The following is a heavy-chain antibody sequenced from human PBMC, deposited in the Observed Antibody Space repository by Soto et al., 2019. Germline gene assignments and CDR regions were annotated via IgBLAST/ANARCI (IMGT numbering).Heavy chain of an antibody. CDR2: INPSGGST. J-gene: IGHJ4*02. Sequence: GASVKVPCKASGYTFTIYYMHWVRQAPGQGLEWMGIINPSGGSTRYAQKFQGRVTMTRDTSPSTVYMQMNTLRTEDTAVYYCTRDFATHCSGSTCYPYAYWGQGALVTVSS. CDR1: GYTFTIYY. CDR3: TRDFATHCSGSTCYPYAY. D-gene: IGHD2-15*01. V-gene: IGHV1-46*01.